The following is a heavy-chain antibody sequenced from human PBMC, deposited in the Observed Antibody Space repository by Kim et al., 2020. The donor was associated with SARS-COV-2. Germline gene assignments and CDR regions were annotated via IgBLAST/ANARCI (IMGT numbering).Heavy chain of an antibody. J-gene: IGHJ5*02. V-gene: IGHV3-48*02. Sequence: ADPVKGRFTISRDKAKNSLYLQMSSLRDEDMAVYYCARPYSSSSPNWFDPWGKGTLVTVSS. CDR3: ARPYSSSSPNWFDP. D-gene: IGHD6-13*01.